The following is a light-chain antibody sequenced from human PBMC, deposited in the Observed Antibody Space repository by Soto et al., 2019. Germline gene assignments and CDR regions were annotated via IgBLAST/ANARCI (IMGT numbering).Light chain of an antibody. CDR3: HQRQSWPRT. J-gene: IGKJ1*01. CDR2: GVS. V-gene: IGKV3-20*01. CDR1: QRVSNTY. Sequence: EIVLSQSPGTLSLSPGERATLSCRASQRVSNTYLAWYQQKPGQAPRLLIYGVSSRATGIPDRFSGSGSGTDFTLTISDVQPEDFAVYYCHQRQSWPRTFGQGTKVDI.